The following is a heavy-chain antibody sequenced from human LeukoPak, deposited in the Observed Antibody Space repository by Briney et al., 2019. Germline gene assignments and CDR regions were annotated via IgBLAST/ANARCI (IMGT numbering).Heavy chain of an antibody. V-gene: IGHV4-59*01. Sequence: SETLSLTCTVSDVSISSYYWSWLRLPPGKGLEYVGYVSFSGTTNYHPSLKSRLTISLDTSKNQISLRLSSVTAADTAVYYCARFRSAVAGTYNYYYLDVWGKGTTVTVSS. CDR3: ARFRSAVAGTYNYYYLDV. D-gene: IGHD6-19*01. J-gene: IGHJ6*03. CDR2: VSFSGTT. CDR1: DVSISSYY.